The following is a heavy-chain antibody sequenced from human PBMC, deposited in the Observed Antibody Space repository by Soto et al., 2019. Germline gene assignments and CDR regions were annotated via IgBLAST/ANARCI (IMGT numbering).Heavy chain of an antibody. Sequence: QVQLVQSGAEVKKPGASVKVSCKASGHTFIDYYLHWVRQAPGQGLGWVGWINPNSGGTNLALRLQGRVTMTRNTSVSTVYVELSGLRTDGTAVYYGAGGRYYYAMGVWGRGTMVTVSS. CDR2: INPNSGGT. CDR3: AGGRYYYAMGV. J-gene: IGHJ6*02. V-gene: IGHV1-2*02. CDR1: GHTFIDYY. D-gene: IGHD3-10*01.